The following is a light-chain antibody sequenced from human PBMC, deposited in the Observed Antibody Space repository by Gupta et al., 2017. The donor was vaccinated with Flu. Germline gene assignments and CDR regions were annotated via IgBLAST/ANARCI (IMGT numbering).Light chain of an antibody. Sequence: STGAVTSGHYPNWFQQKPGEAPRSLIYSTNDKHSWTPARFSGSLIGGKAALTLSGVQPEDEAEYYCLLYYGGTQGVFGAGTKVTVL. CDR2: STN. V-gene: IGLV7-43*01. CDR1: TGAVTSGHY. CDR3: LLYYGGTQGV. J-gene: IGLJ1*01.